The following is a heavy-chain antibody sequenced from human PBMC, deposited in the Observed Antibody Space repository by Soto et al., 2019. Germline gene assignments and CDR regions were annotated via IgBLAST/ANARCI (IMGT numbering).Heavy chain of an antibody. Sequence: SETLSLTCTVSGGSISSYYWRWIRQPPGKGLEWIGYIYYSGSTNYNPSLKSRVTISVDTSKNQFSLKLSSVTAADTAVYYCARDKGWLLDYWGQGTLVTVSS. CDR2: IYYSGST. J-gene: IGHJ4*02. D-gene: IGHD3-9*01. V-gene: IGHV4-59*01. CDR1: GGSISSYY. CDR3: ARDKGWLLDY.